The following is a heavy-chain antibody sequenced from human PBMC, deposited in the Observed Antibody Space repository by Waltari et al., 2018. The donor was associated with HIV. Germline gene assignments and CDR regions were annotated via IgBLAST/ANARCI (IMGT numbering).Heavy chain of an antibody. CDR3: AREGKEDYDFWSGYFFGMDV. J-gene: IGHJ6*02. CDR1: GGSISSGSYY. CDR2: IYTSGST. D-gene: IGHD3-3*01. V-gene: IGHV4-61*02. Sequence: VQLQESGPGLVKPSQTLSLTCTVSGGSISSGSYYWSWIRQPAGKGLEWIGRIYTSGSTNYNPSLKSRVTISVDTSKNQFSLKLSSVTAADTAVYYCAREGKEDYDFWSGYFFGMDVWGQGTTVTVSS.